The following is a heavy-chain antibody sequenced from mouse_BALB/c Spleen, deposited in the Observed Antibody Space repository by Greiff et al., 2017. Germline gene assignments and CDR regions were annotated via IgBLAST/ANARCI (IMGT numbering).Heavy chain of an antibody. Sequence: EVKLVESGGGLVKPGGSLKLSCAASGFTFSSYTMSWVRQTPEKRLEWVATISSGGSYTYYPDSVKGRFTISRDNAKNTLYLQMSSLKSEDTAMYYCTRDGDGYYEYFDVWGAGTTVTVSS. CDR2: ISSGGSYT. CDR1: GFTFSSYT. V-gene: IGHV5-6-4*01. D-gene: IGHD2-3*01. J-gene: IGHJ1*01. CDR3: TRDGDGYYEYFDV.